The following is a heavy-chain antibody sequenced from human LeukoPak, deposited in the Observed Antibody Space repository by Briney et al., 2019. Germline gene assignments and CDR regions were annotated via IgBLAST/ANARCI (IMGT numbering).Heavy chain of an antibody. D-gene: IGHD6-6*01. CDR1: GFTFSSYW. CDR3: ARGRKAAPLVSDY. J-gene: IGHJ4*02. V-gene: IGHV3-74*01. CDR2: INSDGSST. Sequence: PGGSLRLSCAASGFTFSSYWMHWVRQVPGKGLVWVSRINSDGSSTTYADSVKGRFTISRDNAKNTLYLQMSSLRAEDMALYYCARGRKAAPLVSDYWGQGTLVTVSS.